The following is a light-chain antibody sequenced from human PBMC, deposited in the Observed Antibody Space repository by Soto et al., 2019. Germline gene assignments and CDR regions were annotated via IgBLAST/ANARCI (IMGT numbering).Light chain of an antibody. CDR1: TSNIGSDF. Sequence: QSVLTQPPSASGTPGQKVTISCSGTTSNIGSDFLYWFQQFPGTAPILLIYRNNQRPSGVSDRFSGSKSGTSGSLVISGLQSEDEADYYCVSWDGSLSGWVFGGGTKLTVL. J-gene: IGLJ3*02. CDR3: VSWDGSLSGWV. CDR2: RNN. V-gene: IGLV1-47*01.